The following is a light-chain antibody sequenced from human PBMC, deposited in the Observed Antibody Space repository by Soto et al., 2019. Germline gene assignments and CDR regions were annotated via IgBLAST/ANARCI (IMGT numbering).Light chain of an antibody. CDR2: AKS. J-gene: IGKJ5*01. Sequence: EVVMTQSPAALSVTPGERATLSSGARQSVGSNLAWYQQKPGQAPRLLIYAKSTRATGIPARFSGSGSGTEFTLTISSLQSEDFALYYCQQYNSWPPITFGQGTRLENK. CDR1: QSVGSN. CDR3: QQYNSWPPIT. V-gene: IGKV3-15*01.